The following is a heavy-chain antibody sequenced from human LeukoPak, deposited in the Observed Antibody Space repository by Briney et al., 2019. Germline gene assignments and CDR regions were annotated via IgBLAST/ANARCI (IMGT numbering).Heavy chain of an antibody. CDR2: IYYSGST. V-gene: IGHV4-39*07. J-gene: IGHJ4*02. Sequence: SETLSLTCTVSGGSISSSSYSWGWIRQPPGKGLEWIGSIYYSGSTYYNPSLKSRVTISVDTSKNQFSLKLSSVTAADTAVYYCARRTQYYYDSSGYSYYFDYWGQGTLVTVSS. CDR3: ARRTQYYYDSSGYSYYFDY. D-gene: IGHD3-22*01. CDR1: GGSISSSSYS.